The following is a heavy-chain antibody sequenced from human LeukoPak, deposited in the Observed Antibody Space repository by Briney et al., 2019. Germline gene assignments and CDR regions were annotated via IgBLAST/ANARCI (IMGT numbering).Heavy chain of an antibody. V-gene: IGHV4-30-2*01. CDR3: AREVQSQVVPAAKGYAFDI. D-gene: IGHD2-2*01. Sequence: PSETLSLTCTVSGGSISSGGYYWSWIRQPPGKGLEWIGYIYHSGSTYYNPSLKSRVTISVDRSKNQFSLKLSSVTAADTAVYYCAREVQSQVVPAAKGYAFDIWGQGTMVTVSS. J-gene: IGHJ3*02. CDR1: GGSISSGGYY. CDR2: IYHSGST.